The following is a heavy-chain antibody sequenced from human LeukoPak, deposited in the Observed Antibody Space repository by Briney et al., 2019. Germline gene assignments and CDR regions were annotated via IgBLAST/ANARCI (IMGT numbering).Heavy chain of an antibody. D-gene: IGHD5-18*01. CDR3: ARDVTLRY. CDR1: RFTFSSYW. J-gene: IGHJ4*02. V-gene: IGHV3-7*03. CDR2: IKQDGSEK. Sequence: GGSLRLSCAASRFTFSSYWMSWVRQAPGKGLEWVANIKQDGSEKYYVDSVKGRFTISRDNAKNSLYLQMNSLRAEDTAVYYCARDVTLRYWGQGTLVTVSS.